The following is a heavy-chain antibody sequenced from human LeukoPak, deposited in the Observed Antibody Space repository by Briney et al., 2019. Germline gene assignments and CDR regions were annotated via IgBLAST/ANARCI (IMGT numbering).Heavy chain of an antibody. V-gene: IGHV3-21*01. CDR2: ISGSGDFI. CDR1: GFSFSSFG. Sequence: GGSLRLSCAVSGFSFSSFGMIWVRQAPGKGLEWLASISGSGDFIYYADSVKGRFTISKDNTKNSVHLQLTSLRAEDTAVYYCARDSEAYCGGDCYFYFDYWGQGTLVTVSS. CDR3: ARDSEAYCGGDCYFYFDY. J-gene: IGHJ4*02. D-gene: IGHD2-21*02.